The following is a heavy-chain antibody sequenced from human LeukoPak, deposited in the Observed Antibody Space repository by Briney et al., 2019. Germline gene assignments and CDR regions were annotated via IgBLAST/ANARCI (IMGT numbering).Heavy chain of an antibody. CDR1: GFTFGSFS. CDR2: ISSSGSGTYI. CDR3: ARHPGRSGDSCYSDY. D-gene: IGHD2-15*01. J-gene: IGHJ4*02. V-gene: IGHV3-21*01. Sequence: GGSLRLSCAASGFTFGSFSMTWGRQAPGKGLEWVSTISSSGSGTYIYYADSVKGRFAISRDNAKNSLYLQMNSLRAEDTAVFYCARHPGRSGDSCYSDYGGQGTLVTVSS.